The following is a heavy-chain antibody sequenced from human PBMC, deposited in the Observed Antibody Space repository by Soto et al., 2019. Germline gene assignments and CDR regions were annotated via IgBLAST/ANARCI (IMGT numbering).Heavy chain of an antibody. Sequence: QVQLVQSGAEVKRPGASVKVSCKASGDTLKTFDVSWVRQAPGQGPEWMAWITTHNGDTNFAQKFRGRVSLTADTSAATAFMELRNLRSDDTGVYFWVRFHFTRAGDNYSYCMDVWGQGTMVTVS. V-gene: IGHV1-18*04. D-gene: IGHD1-1*01. CDR1: GDTLKTFD. J-gene: IGHJ6*02. CDR3: VRFHFTRAGDNYSYCMDV. CDR2: ITTHNGDT.